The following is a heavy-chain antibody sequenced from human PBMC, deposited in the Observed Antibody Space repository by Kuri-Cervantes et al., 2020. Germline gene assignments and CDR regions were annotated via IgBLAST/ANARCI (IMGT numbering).Heavy chain of an antibody. J-gene: IGHJ4*02. D-gene: IGHD3-22*01. Sequence: GGSLRLSCAASGFTVSNAWMSWVRQAPGKGLEWVGRIKSKTDGGTTDYAAPVKGRFTISRDDSKDTLYLQMSSLKTDDTAVYYCTTDFDSRHYYDNSGYYQTNFDYWGQGTLVTVSS. CDR1: GFTVSNAW. CDR2: IKSKTDGGTT. CDR3: TTDFDSRHYYDNSGYYQTNFDY. V-gene: IGHV3-15*01.